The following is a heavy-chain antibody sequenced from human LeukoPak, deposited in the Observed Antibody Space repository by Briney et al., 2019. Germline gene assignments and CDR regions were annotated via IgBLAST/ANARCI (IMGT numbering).Heavy chain of an antibody. J-gene: IGHJ4*02. CDR2: IRQDGSET. CDR1: EFTFGSYW. D-gene: IGHD3-22*01. V-gene: IGHV3-7*01. Sequence: GGPLRLFCAASEFTFGSYWMSWVREAPGKGLEWVASIRQDGSETYHADSVKGRFTISRDNAENPLYLQMNSLRAEDTAVYYCARINYYDRSGYYENYFDYWGQGTLVTVSS. CDR3: ARINYYDRSGYYENYFDY.